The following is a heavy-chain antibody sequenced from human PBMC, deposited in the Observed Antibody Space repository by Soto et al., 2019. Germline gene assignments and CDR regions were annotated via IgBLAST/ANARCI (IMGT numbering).Heavy chain of an antibody. CDR1: GFTFSSYA. CDR3: AKAEDFDWFGIL. D-gene: IGHD3-9*01. CDR2: ISGSGGST. V-gene: IGHV3-23*01. J-gene: IGHJ4*02. Sequence: EVQLLESGGGLVQPGGSLRLSCAASGFTFSSYAMSWVRQAPGKGLEWVSAISGSGGSTYYADSVKGRFTISRDNSKNTLYLQMSSLSAEDTAVYYCAKAEDFDWFGILWGQGTLVTVSS.